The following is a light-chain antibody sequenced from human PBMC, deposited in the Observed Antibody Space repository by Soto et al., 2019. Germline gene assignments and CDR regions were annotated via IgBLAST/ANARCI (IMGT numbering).Light chain of an antibody. V-gene: IGLV2-14*01. J-gene: IGLJ1*01. Sequence: QSVLTQPASVSGSPGQSITISCTGTSSVVGGYNYVSWYQQHPGKAPKLMIFDVSNRPSGVSSRFSGSKSGNTASLIIAGLQAEDEADYYCSSYTSSNTHVFGTGTNVNVL. CDR3: SSYTSSNTHV. CDR2: DVS. CDR1: SSVVGGYNY.